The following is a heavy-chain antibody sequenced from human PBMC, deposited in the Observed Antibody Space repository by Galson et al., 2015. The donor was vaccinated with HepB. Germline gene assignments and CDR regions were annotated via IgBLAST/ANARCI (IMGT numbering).Heavy chain of an antibody. CDR1: GFTFSSYS. CDR2: ISSSSSTI. D-gene: IGHD3-10*01. CDR3: ARSPWFGESPLLDY. Sequence: SLRLSCAASGFTFSSYSMNWVRQAPGKGLEWVSYISSSSSTIYYADSVKGRFTISRDNAKNSLYLQMNSLRAEDTAVYYCARSPWFGESPLLDYWGQGTLVTVSS. J-gene: IGHJ4*02. V-gene: IGHV3-48*04.